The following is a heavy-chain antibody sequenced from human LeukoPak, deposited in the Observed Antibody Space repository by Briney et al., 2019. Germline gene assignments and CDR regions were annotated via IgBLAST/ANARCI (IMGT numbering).Heavy chain of an antibody. D-gene: IGHD5-18*01. Sequence: SETLSLTCTVSGYSISSGYYWGWIRQPPGKGLEWIGSIYHSGSTYYSPSLKSRVTISVDTSKNQFSLKLSSVTAADTAVYYCARGRYSYGPYGYWGQGTLVTVSS. V-gene: IGHV4-38-2*02. CDR1: GYSISSGYY. J-gene: IGHJ4*02. CDR3: ARGRYSYGPYGY. CDR2: IYHSGST.